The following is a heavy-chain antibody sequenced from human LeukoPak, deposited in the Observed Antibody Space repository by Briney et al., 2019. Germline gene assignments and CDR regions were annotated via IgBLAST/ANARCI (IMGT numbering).Heavy chain of an antibody. Sequence: SETLSLTCTVSGGSISSYYWSWIRQPAGKGLEWIGRIYTSGSTNYNPSLKSRVTISVDTSKNQFSLKLSSVTAADTAVYYCARDLLLWFGEFVGWFDPWGQGTLVTVFS. D-gene: IGHD3-10*01. CDR1: GGSISSYY. J-gene: IGHJ5*02. V-gene: IGHV4-4*07. CDR3: ARDLLLWFGEFVGWFDP. CDR2: IYTSGST.